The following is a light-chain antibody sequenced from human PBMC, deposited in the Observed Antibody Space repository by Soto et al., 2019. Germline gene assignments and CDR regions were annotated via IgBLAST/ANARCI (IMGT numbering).Light chain of an antibody. CDR1: SSDVGGYNH. CDR3: ISYTSSSTRV. J-gene: IGLJ1*01. V-gene: IGLV2-14*01. Sequence: QSALTQPASVSGSPGQSITISYTGTSSDVGGYNHVSWYQQHPGKAPKLMIYDVSNRPSGVSNRFSGSKSGNTASLTISGLQAEDEADYYCISYTSSSTRVFGTGTKLTVL. CDR2: DVS.